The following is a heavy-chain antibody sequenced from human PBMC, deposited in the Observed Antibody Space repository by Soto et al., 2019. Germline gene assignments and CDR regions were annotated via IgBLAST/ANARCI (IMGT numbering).Heavy chain of an antibody. J-gene: IGHJ4*02. Sequence: QVQLVQSGAEVKKPGASVKVTCKASGYTFTSYYMHWVRQAPGQGLEWMGIINPSGGSTSYAQKFQGRVTMTRDTSTSTVYMELSSLRSEDTAVYYCARVTTSLGFDYWGQGTLVTVSS. V-gene: IGHV1-46*01. D-gene: IGHD1-1*01. CDR1: GYTFTSYY. CDR3: ARVTTSLGFDY. CDR2: INPSGGST.